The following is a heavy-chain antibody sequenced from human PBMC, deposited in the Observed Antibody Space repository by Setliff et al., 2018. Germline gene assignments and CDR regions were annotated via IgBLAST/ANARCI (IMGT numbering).Heavy chain of an antibody. CDR3: AKDTGYYFDY. Sequence: PGGSLRLSCAASGFTFSGYAMSWVRQAPGKGLEWVSAISASGAIYYADSVEGRFTVSRDNSKNTLHLQMNSLRAEDTAVYYCAKDTGYYFDYWGQGALVTVSS. J-gene: IGHJ4*02. V-gene: IGHV3-23*01. D-gene: IGHD4-4*01. CDR1: GFTFSGYA. CDR2: ISASGAI.